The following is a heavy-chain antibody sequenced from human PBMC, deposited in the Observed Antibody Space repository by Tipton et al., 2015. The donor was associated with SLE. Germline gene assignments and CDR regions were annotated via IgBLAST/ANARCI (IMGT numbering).Heavy chain of an antibody. CDR2: IYTNENT. V-gene: IGHV4-4*07. J-gene: IGHJ2*01. Sequence: TLSLTCTVSGGSISSYYWSWIRQPAGGGLAWIGRIYTNENTNYNPSLKSRVTMSVDPSKNHFSLKLISVTAADTAVYYCAREFLNPVTTVHYYFDLWGRGTLVTVSS. CDR3: AREFLNPVTTVHYYFDL. CDR1: GGSISSYY. D-gene: IGHD4-11*01.